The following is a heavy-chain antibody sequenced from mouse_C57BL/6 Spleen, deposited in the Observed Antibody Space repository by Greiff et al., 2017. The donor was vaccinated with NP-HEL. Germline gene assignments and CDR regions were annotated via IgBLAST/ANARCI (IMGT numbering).Heavy chain of an antibody. J-gene: IGHJ2*01. CDR1: GYTFTSYW. V-gene: IGHV1-69*01. Sequence: VQLQQPGAELVMPGASVKLSCKASGYTFTSYWMHWVKQRPGQGLEWIGEIDPSDSYTNYNQKFKGKSTLTVDKSSSTAYMQLSSLTSEDSAVYYCARGGWDHYFDYWGQGTTLTVSS. D-gene: IGHD4-1*01. CDR3: ARGGWDHYFDY. CDR2: IDPSDSYT.